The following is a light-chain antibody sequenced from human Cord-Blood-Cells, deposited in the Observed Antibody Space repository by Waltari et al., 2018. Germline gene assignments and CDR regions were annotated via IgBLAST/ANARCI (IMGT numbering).Light chain of an antibody. J-gene: IGLJ2*01. V-gene: IGLV2-14*01. Sequence: QSALTQPASVSGSPGQSITIPCTGTSSDVGGYKYVSWYKQHPGKAPKPMIYDVSNRPSGVSNRFSGSKSGTTASLTISGLQAEDEADYYCSSYTSSSTVVFGGGTKLTVL. CDR3: SSYTSSSTVV. CDR1: SSDVGGYKY. CDR2: DVS.